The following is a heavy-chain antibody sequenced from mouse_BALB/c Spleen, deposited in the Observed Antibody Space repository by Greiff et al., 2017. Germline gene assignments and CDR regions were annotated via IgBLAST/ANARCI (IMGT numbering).Heavy chain of an antibody. CDR2: ISSGSSTI. CDR3: ARIAYYGNYNYFDY. CDR1: GFTFSSFG. D-gene: IGHD2-10*01. Sequence: EVKLQESGGGLVQPGGSRKLSCAASGFTFSSFGMHWVRQAPEKGLEWVAYISSGSSTIYYADTVKGRFTISRDNPKNTLFLQMTSLRSEDTAMYYCARIAYYGNYNYFDYWGQGTTLTVSS. V-gene: IGHV5-17*02. J-gene: IGHJ2*01.